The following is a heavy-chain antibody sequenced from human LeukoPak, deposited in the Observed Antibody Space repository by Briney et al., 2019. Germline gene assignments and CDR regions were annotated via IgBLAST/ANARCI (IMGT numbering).Heavy chain of an antibody. V-gene: IGHV1-3*03. Sequence: ASVKVSCKASGYTFTSYYMHWVRQAPGQRLEWMGWINAGNGNTKYSQEFQGRVTITRDTSASTAYMELSSLRSEDMAVYYCARDARNSWQQLVSYYFDYWGQGTLVTVSS. J-gene: IGHJ4*02. D-gene: IGHD6-13*01. CDR1: GYTFTSYY. CDR3: ARDARNSWQQLVSYYFDY. CDR2: INAGNGNT.